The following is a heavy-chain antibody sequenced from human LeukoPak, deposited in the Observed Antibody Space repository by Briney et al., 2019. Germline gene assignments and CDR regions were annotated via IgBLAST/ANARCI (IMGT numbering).Heavy chain of an antibody. V-gene: IGHV5-51*01. D-gene: IGHD1-26*01. CDR3: ARHPLGEYSGSYCDY. CDR1: GYSFTSYW. CDR2: IYPGDSDT. Sequence: GESLKISCKGSGYSFTSYWIGWVRQMPGKGLEWMGIIYPGDSDTRYSPSFQGQVTISADKSISTAYLQWSSPKASDTAMYYCARHPLGEYSGSYCDYWGQGTLVTVSS. J-gene: IGHJ4*02.